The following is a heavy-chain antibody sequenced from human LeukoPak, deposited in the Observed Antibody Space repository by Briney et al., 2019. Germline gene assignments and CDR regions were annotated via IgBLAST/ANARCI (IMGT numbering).Heavy chain of an antibody. CDR1: GFTFSSYA. V-gene: IGHV3-23*01. CDR3: ATPPDIVATITVDY. J-gene: IGHJ4*02. CDR2: ISGSGGST. Sequence: GGSLRLSCAASGFTFSSYAMSWVRQAPGKGLEWVSAISGSGGSTYYADSVKGRFTISRDNSKNTLYLQMSSLRAEDTAVYYCATPPDIVATITVDYWGQGTLVTVSS. D-gene: IGHD5-12*01.